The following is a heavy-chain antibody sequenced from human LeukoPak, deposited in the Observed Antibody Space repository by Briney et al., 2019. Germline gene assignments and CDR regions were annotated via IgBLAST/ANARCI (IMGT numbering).Heavy chain of an antibody. Sequence: SETLSLTCAVYGRSFCGYYWSWIRQPPGKGLEWIGEINHSGSTNYNPSLKSRVTISVDTSKNQFSLKLSSVTAADTAVYYCATGYTTNWFDPWGQGSLVTVSS. J-gene: IGHJ5*02. D-gene: IGHD5-18*01. CDR2: INHSGST. CDR3: ATGYTTNWFDP. V-gene: IGHV4-34*01. CDR1: GRSFCGYY.